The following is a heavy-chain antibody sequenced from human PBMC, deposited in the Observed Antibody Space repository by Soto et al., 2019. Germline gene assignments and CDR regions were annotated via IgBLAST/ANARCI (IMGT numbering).Heavy chain of an antibody. CDR3: ARDGGFGELKY. V-gene: IGHV1-69*18. J-gene: IGHJ4*02. D-gene: IGHD3-10*01. CDR1: GDTFSGYP. Sequence: QVRLVQSGAELKKPGSSVKVSCKASGDTFSGYPINWVRQAPGEGLEWMGRIIPVFGTTNDAQRFEGRVTFTADESTNTAYMELRGLLSEDTAVYYCARDGGFGELKYWGPGILVTVSS. CDR2: IIPVFGTT.